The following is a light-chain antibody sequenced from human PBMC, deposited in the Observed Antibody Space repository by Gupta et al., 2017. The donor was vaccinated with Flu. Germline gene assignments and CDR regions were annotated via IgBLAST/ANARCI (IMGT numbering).Light chain of an antibody. CDR2: AAS. CDR1: QGISNY. Sequence: DIQMTQSPSSLSASVGDRVTITCRASQGISNYLAWYQQKPGEVINLLIYAASTLQSGVPSRFSGSGSGTDFTLTISSLQPEDVATFYCQHYNSAPRTFGEGTKVEIK. J-gene: IGKJ4*02. V-gene: IGKV1-27*01. CDR3: QHYNSAPRT.